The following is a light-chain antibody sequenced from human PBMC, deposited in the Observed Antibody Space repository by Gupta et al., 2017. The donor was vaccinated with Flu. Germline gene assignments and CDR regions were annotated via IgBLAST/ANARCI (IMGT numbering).Light chain of an antibody. CDR2: KAS. V-gene: IGKV1-5*03. J-gene: IGKJ1*01. CDR3: QQYENYST. CDR1: QSINSW. Sequence: DIQMTQSPSTLSASVGDRVTITCRAGQSINSWLAWYQQKPGKAPKLLIYKASSLESGVPSRFSGSGSGTEFTLTISSLQPDDSANYYCQQYENYSTFGQGTKVEI.